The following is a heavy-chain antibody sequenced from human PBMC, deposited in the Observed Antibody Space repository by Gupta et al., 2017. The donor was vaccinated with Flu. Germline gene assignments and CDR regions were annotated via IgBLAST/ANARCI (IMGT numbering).Heavy chain of an antibody. D-gene: IGHD3-22*01. J-gene: IGHJ4*02. V-gene: IGHV3-23*01. CDR2: MSGSGGST. CDR3: AKAQSEYYDSSATSD. CDR1: AITFSSYA. Sequence: EVQLFDSAGGSVQPGGSLSLSCEATAITFSSYAMSWVRQAPGKVLEWGAVMSGSGGSTYYEDSVKGRFTISRDNAKNTLYLEKKSLRAEATAVYYCAKAQSEYYDSSATSDWVQGNLVTVSS.